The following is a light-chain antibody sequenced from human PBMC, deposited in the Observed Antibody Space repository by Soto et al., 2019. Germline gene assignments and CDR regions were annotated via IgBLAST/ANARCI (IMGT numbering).Light chain of an antibody. Sequence: DIVMTQSPDSLAVSLGERATINCRSSQSVLYSSNNKNYLAWYQQKPGQPPKLLIYWASTRESGVPDRFSASGSGTDFTLTISSLQAEDVAVYYCQQYYSTPLETFGQGTRLEIK. J-gene: IGKJ5*01. V-gene: IGKV4-1*01. CDR1: QSVLYSSNNKNY. CDR3: QQYYSTPLET. CDR2: WAS.